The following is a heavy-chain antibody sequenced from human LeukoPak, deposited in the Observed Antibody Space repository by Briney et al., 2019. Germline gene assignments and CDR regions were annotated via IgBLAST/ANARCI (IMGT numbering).Heavy chain of an antibody. J-gene: IGHJ3*02. CDR2: ISFDGSNK. V-gene: IGHV3-30*03. Sequence: GGSLRLSCAASGFTFSSYAMHWVRQAPGKGLEWVAVISFDGSNKYYADSVKGRFTISRDNSKNTLYLQMNSLRSEDTAVYYCARVIRNFGDLDAFDIWGQGTMVTVSS. CDR1: GFTFSSYA. D-gene: IGHD4-17*01. CDR3: ARVIRNFGDLDAFDI.